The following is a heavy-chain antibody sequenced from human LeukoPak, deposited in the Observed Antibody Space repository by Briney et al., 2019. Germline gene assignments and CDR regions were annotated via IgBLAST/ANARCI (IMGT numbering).Heavy chain of an antibody. CDR2: ISYDGNDK. CDR1: RFTFSNYV. V-gene: IGHV3-30*03. CDR3: ARVGPWATMVRGARTPFMDV. Sequence: GGSLRLSCAASRFTFSNYVMHWVRQAPGKGLEWVAVISYDGNDKYYADSVKGRFTISRDNSKNTLYLQMNSLRAEDTAVYYCARVGPWATMVRGARTPFMDVWGKGTTVTISS. D-gene: IGHD3-10*01. J-gene: IGHJ6*03.